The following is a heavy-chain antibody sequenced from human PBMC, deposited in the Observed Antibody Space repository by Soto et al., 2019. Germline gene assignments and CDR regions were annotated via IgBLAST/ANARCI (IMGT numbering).Heavy chain of an antibody. J-gene: IGHJ4*02. CDR3: ARASSSTSGAIDY. CDR1: AFTFRNYW. D-gene: IGHD2-2*01. CDR2: IKEDGSEK. Sequence: EVQLVESGGGLVQPGGSLRLSCAASAFTFRNYWMSWVRQAPGKGLECVAKIKEDGSEKYYVDSVKGRFTISRDNAKNSVNLQMNSLTVEDTAMYYGARASSSTSGAIDYWGQGPLVTVSS. V-gene: IGHV3-7*04.